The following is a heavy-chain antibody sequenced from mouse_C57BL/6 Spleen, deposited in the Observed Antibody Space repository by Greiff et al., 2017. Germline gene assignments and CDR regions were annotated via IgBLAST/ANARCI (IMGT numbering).Heavy chain of an antibody. CDR2: INPTNGGT. V-gene: IGHV1-18*01. Sequence: EVQLQESGPELVKPGASVKIPCKASGYTFTDYNMDWVKQSHGKSLEWIGDINPTNGGTIYNQKFKGKATLTVDKSSSTAYMKLRSLTSEDTAVYYCARITTVAYGGYFDVWGTGTTVTVST. CDR3: ARITTVAYGGYFDV. CDR1: GYTFTDYN. D-gene: IGHD1-1*01. J-gene: IGHJ1*03.